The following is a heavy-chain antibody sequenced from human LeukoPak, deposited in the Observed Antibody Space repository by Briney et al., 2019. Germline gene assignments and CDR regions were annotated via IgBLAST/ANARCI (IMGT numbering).Heavy chain of an antibody. CDR2: IYTSGST. D-gene: IGHD6-6*01. J-gene: IGHJ5*02. Sequence: SETLSLTCTVSGGSISSYYWSWIRQPAGKGLEWIGRIYTSGSTNYNPSLKSRVTMSVDKSKNQFSLKLSSVTAADTAVYYCASSIAARQNWFDPWGQGTLVTVSS. CDR3: ASSIAARQNWFDP. CDR1: GGSISSYY. V-gene: IGHV4-4*07.